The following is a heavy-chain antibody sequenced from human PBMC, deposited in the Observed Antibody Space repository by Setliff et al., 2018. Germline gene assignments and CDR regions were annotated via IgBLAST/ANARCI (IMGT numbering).Heavy chain of an antibody. CDR2: IDLYNAGT. D-gene: IGHD5-12*01. CDR3: ARDPRGYSGFDRFRGAFNI. V-gene: IGHV1-18*01. Sequence: GASVKVSCKASGSPFNTYDINWVRQAPGQGLEWLGRIDLYNAGTTYAEKMETKVTMTVDTSTATAYMELRGLRSDDTAVYYCARDPRGYSGFDRFRGAFNIWGQGTMVTV. J-gene: IGHJ3*02. CDR1: GSPFNTYD.